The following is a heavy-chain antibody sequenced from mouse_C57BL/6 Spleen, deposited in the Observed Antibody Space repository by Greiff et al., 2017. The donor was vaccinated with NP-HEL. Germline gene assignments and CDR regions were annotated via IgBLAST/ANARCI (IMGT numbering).Heavy chain of an antibody. D-gene: IGHD2-1*01. Sequence: VQLQQPGAELVRPGSSVKLSCKASGYTFTSYWMHWVKQRPIQGLEWIGNIDPSDSETHYNQKFKDKATLTVDKSSSTAYMQLSSLTSEDSAVYYCARSGGGNYVIAWFAYWRQGTLVTVSA. V-gene: IGHV1-52*01. J-gene: IGHJ3*01. CDR2: IDPSDSET. CDR1: GYTFTSYW. CDR3: ARSGGGNYVIAWFAY.